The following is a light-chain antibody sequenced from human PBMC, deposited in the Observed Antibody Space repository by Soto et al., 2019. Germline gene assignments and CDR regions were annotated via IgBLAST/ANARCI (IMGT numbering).Light chain of an antibody. V-gene: IGLV2-14*01. CDR1: SSDVGGYNH. J-gene: IGLJ2*01. CDR3: SSYTRSSTVI. Sequence: QSALTQPASVSGSPGQSITISCTGTSSDVGGYNHLSWYQQHPGKVPKLMIYDVSNRPSGVSNRFSGSKSGNTASLTISGLQAEDEADYYCSSYTRSSTVIFGGGTKVIVL. CDR2: DVS.